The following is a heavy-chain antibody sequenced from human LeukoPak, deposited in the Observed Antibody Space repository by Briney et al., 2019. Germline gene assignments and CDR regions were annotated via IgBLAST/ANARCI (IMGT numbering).Heavy chain of an antibody. CDR1: GFSFRDYN. CDR2: ISRDSNII. Sequence: GGSLRLSCAASGFSFRDYNVNWVRQPPGKGLEWVSYISRDSNIIYYADSVKGRFTISRDNAKNSVSLQMNSLRAEDTAVYYCAKGELGSPTYNWFDPWGQGTLVTVSS. J-gene: IGHJ5*02. V-gene: IGHV3-48*01. CDR3: AKGELGSPTYNWFDP. D-gene: IGHD1-26*01.